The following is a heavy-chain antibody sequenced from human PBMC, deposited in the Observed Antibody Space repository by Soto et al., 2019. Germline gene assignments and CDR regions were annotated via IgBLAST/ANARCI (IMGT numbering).Heavy chain of an antibody. D-gene: IGHD2-2*01. CDR1: GFTFSSYA. Sequence: EVQLLESGGGLVQPGGSLRLSCAASGFTFSSYAMSWVRQAPGKGLEWVSAISGSGGSTYYADSVKGRFTISRDNSKNTLYLQMNSLRAEDTAVYYCAKDMVEDIVVVPAASPLDYWGQGTLVTVSS. CDR3: AKDMVEDIVVVPAASPLDY. CDR2: ISGSGGST. J-gene: IGHJ4*02. V-gene: IGHV3-23*01.